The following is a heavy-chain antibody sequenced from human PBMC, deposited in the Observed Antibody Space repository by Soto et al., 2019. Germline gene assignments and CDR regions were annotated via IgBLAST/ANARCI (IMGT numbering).Heavy chain of an antibody. CDR2: INQDGSER. CDR1: GFTFSTYW. V-gene: IGHV3-7*01. CDR3: VCGGNFFVY. J-gene: IGHJ4*02. D-gene: IGHD3-16*01. Sequence: EVQLVESGGGLVQPGGSLRLPCAASGFTFSTYWMTWVRQPPGKGLEWVASINQDGSERYYVDSERGRFTISRDNAKNSLYLQMNSLRAEDTAVYYCVCGGNFFVYWGQGTLVTVSP.